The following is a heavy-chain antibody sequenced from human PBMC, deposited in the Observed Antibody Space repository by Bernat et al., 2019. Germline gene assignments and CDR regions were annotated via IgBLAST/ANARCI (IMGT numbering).Heavy chain of an antibody. CDR2: ISYDGSNK. CDR1: GFTFSSYG. J-gene: IGHJ6*02. V-gene: IGHV3-30*03. Sequence: QVQLVESGGGVVQPGRSLRLSCAASGFTFSSYGMHWVRQAPGKGLEWVAVISYDGSNKYYADSVKGRFTISRDNSKNTLYLQMNSLRAEGTAVYYSRFFDQYYGMDVWGQGTTVTVSS. CDR3: RFFDQYYGMDV. D-gene: IGHD3-9*01.